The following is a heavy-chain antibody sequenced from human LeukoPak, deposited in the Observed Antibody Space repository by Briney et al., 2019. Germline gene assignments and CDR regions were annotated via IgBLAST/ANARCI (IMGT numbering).Heavy chain of an antibody. J-gene: IGHJ5*02. CDR2: MNPNTGNT. Sequence: ASVKVSCKASGYTFTSYDINWVRQATGQGLECMGCMNPNTGNTGYAQKFQGRVTINRNTSISTAYMELSSLRSEDTAVYYCARARRITIPYSSSWYGHNNWFDPWGQGTLVTVSS. CDR3: ARARRITIPYSSSWYGHNNWFDP. CDR1: GYTFTSYD. D-gene: IGHD6-13*01. V-gene: IGHV1-8*03.